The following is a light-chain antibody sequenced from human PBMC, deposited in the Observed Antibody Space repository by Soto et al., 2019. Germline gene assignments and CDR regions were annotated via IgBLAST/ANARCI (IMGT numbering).Light chain of an antibody. J-gene: IGLJ1*01. CDR2: GNN. CDR3: QSFDSDLSAFV. Sequence: QSVLTQPPSISGAPGQRVTISCTVSSSNIGAGYDVHWFQQFPGTAPRLLIHGNNNRPSGVPDRFSGSESGTSASLAIAGLQAGDEAIYYCQSFDSDLSAFVFGTGTKVTVL. V-gene: IGLV1-40*01. CDR1: SSNIGAGYD.